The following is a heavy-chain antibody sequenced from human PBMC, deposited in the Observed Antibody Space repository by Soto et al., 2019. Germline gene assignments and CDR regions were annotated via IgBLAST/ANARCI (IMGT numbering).Heavy chain of an antibody. CDR1: GFTFSGYS. CDR2: IGSTGSVT. D-gene: IGHD4-17*01. CDR3: ARARPTTGPDYGLDI. Sequence: EVQLVESGGGLVQPGGSLRLSCAVSGFTFSGYSFNWVRQAPGRGLEWVSFIGSTGSVTHYADSVMGRFTISRDNARNSLYLQMDSLRADDTAVYRCARARPTTGPDYGLDIWGQGTVVTVSS. V-gene: IGHV3-48*04. J-gene: IGHJ3*02.